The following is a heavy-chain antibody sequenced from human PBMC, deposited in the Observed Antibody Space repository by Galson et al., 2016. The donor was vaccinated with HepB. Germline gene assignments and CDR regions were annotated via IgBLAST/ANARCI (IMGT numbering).Heavy chain of an antibody. J-gene: IGHJ4*02. CDR1: GFNFNTFT. V-gene: IGHV3-21*06. CDR2: ISGGSQHI. D-gene: IGHD5-12*01. CDR3: ARQVACLSD. Sequence: SLRLSCAASGFNFNTFTMHWVRQAPGKGLEWVSSISGGSQHIYYADSVNGRFAISRDNAANSVFLEMNSLRVDDSCVYFCARQVACLSDWGQGSLVIVSS.